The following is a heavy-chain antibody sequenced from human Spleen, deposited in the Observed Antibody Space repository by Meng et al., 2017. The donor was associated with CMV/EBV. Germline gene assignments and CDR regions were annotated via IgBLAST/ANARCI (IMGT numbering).Heavy chain of an antibody. D-gene: IGHD2-2*01. CDR3: ARDEIPATALSYYYGMDV. CDR1: GFTVSSNY. J-gene: IGHJ6*02. Sequence: GESLKISCAASGFTVSSNYMSWVRQAPGKGLEWVSSISSSSSYIYYADSVKGRFTISRDNAKNSLYLQMNSLRAEDTAVYYCARDEIPATALSYYYGMDVWGQGTTVTVSS. CDR2: ISSSSSYI. V-gene: IGHV3-21*01.